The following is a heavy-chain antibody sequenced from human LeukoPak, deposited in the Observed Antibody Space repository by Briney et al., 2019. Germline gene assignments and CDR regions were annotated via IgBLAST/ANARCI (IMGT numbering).Heavy chain of an antibody. V-gene: IGHV3-21*01. CDR1: GFTFSSYS. CDR2: ISSSSSYI. CDR3: ASLITYYGFWSGYY. J-gene: IGHJ4*02. Sequence: PGGSLRLSCAASGFTFSSYSMNWVRQAPGKGLEWVLSISSSSSYIYYADSVKGRFTISRDNAKNSLYLQMNSLRAEDTAVYYCASLITYYGFWSGYYWGQGTLVTVSS. D-gene: IGHD3-3*01.